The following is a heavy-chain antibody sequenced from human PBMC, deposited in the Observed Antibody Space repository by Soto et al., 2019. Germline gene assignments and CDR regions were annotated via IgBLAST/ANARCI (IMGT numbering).Heavy chain of an antibody. V-gene: IGHV1-18*01. Sequence: GASVKVSCKASGYTFTSYGISWVRQAPGQGLEWMGWISAYNGNTNYAQKLQGRVTMTTDTSTSTAYMELRSLRSDDTAVYYCARGKGRGYSYGYGAFDIWGKGTMVTVSS. CDR1: GYTFTSYG. CDR3: ARGKGRGYSYGYGAFDI. J-gene: IGHJ3*02. D-gene: IGHD5-18*01. CDR2: ISAYNGNT.